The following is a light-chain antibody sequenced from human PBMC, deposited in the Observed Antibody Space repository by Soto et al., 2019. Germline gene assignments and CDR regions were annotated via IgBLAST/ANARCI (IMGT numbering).Light chain of an antibody. V-gene: IGKV3-11*01. CDR1: QSVSSN. J-gene: IGKJ1*01. CDR3: QQRGDWPPT. Sequence: EIVLTQSPATLSLSPGERATLSCRASQSVSSNLAWYQQKPGQAPRLLMYDTSNRATGIPARFSGRGSGTDFTLTISSLGPEDFAVYYCQQRGDWPPTFGQGSKVDI. CDR2: DTS.